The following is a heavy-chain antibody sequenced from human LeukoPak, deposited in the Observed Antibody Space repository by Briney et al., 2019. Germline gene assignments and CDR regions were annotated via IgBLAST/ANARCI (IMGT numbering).Heavy chain of an antibody. J-gene: IGHJ4*02. CDR3: ARYYGDSGSQYYFDY. CDR2: IKSKTDGGTT. D-gene: IGHD3-22*01. V-gene: IGHV3-15*01. CDR1: GFTFSDAW. Sequence: GGSLRLSCAASGFTFSDAWMSWVRQAPGKGLEWVGRIKSKTDGGTTDYAAPVKGRFTISRDDSKNTLYLQMNSLKIEDTAVYYCARYYGDSGSQYYFDYWGQGTLVTVSS.